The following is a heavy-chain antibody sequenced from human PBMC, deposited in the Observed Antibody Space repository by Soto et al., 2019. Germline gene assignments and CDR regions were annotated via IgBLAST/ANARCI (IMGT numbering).Heavy chain of an antibody. CDR3: ARQVVATVEIYFDY. J-gene: IGHJ4*03. D-gene: IGHD5-12*01. Sequence: SGPTLVNPTQTLTLTCTFSGFSLTTSGVGVGWIRQPPGKALEWLSLIYWNDDKRYSPSLKSRLTITKDTSKNQVILTMTNMDPVDTATYYCARQVVATVEIYFDYWGQGTTVTVSS. V-gene: IGHV2-5*01. CDR1: GFSLTTSGVG. CDR2: IYWNDDK.